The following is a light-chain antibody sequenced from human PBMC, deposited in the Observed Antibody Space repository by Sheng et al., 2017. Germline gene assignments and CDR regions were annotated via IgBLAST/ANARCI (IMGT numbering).Light chain of an antibody. CDR1: SSNIGADYA. V-gene: IGLV1-40*01. CDR2: NNF. Sequence: QLVLTQPPSVSGAPGQGVTISCTGSSSNIGADYAVHWYQQLPGTAPKLLIYNNFYRPSGVPDRVSGSTSGTSASLVITGLQAEDEADYYCQSYDISLSAWVLGGGTKLTVL. CDR3: QSYDISLSAWV. J-gene: IGLJ3*02.